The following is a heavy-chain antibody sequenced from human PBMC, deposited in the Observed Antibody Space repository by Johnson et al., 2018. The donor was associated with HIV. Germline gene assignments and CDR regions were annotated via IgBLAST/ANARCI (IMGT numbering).Heavy chain of an antibody. CDR2: IWYDGSNK. CDR3: ARVAVAWGHDAFDI. Sequence: VQLVESGGGVVQPGRSLRLSCAASGIIFSSYGMHWVRQAPGKGLEWVAVIWYDGSNKYYADSVKGRFTISRDNSKNTLYLQMNSLRAEDTAVYYCARVAVAWGHDAFDIWGQGTMVTVSS. D-gene: IGHD6-19*01. J-gene: IGHJ3*02. CDR1: GIIFSSYG. V-gene: IGHV3-33*01.